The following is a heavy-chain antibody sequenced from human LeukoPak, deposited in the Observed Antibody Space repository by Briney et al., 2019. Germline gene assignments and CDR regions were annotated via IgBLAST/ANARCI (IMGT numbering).Heavy chain of an antibody. CDR1: GDSINSYY. CDR3: ARDGNLGDRAFDI. V-gene: IGHV4-59*01. CDR2: IYYSGST. J-gene: IGHJ3*02. D-gene: IGHD4-17*01. Sequence: PSETLSLTCTVSGDSINSYYWSWIRQPPGKGLEWIGYIYYSGSTNYNPSLKSRVTISVDTSKNQFSLTLSSVTAADTAMYYCARDGNLGDRAFDIWGQGTMVTVSS.